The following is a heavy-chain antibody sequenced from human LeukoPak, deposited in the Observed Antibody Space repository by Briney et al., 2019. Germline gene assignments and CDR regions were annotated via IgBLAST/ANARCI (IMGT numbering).Heavy chain of an antibody. CDR1: GGSLSRSTYY. Sequence: SETLSLTCTVSGGSLSRSTYYWSWIRQPPGKGLEWIGEVNHSGSTNYNPSLKSRVTISVDTSKNQFSLKLSSVTAADTAVYYCARGSYYYGSGSYYNGRGYDYWGQGTLVTVSS. D-gene: IGHD3-10*01. CDR2: VNHSGST. J-gene: IGHJ4*02. CDR3: ARGSYYYGSGSYYNGRGYDY. V-gene: IGHV4-39*07.